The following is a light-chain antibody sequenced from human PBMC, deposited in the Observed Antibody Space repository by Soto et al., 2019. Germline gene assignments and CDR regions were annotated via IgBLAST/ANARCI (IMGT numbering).Light chain of an antibody. V-gene: IGKV3-20*01. J-gene: IGKJ1*01. Sequence: EIVLTQSPGTLSLSPGERATLSCMASQSVSNNYLAWYQQKPGQAPRLLIYGASNRATGIPDRFSGSGSGTDCTLTISRLEPEDVAVYYCQQFGSSPGTLGQGTKVDIK. CDR3: QQFGSSPGT. CDR2: GAS. CDR1: QSVSNNY.